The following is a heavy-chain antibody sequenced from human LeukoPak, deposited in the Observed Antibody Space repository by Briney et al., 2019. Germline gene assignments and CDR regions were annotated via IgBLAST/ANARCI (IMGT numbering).Heavy chain of an antibody. V-gene: IGHV4-38-2*01. CDR1: GYSISSGYY. D-gene: IGHD6-19*01. J-gene: IGHJ6*03. CDR3: ARLSVAGTSGYYYMDV. CDR2: IYHSGST. Sequence: SETLSLTCAVSGYSISSGYYWVWIRQPPGKGLEWIGSIYHSGSTYYNPSLKTRVTISVDTSKNQFSLKLSTVTAADTAVYCCARLSVAGTSGYYYMDVWGKGTTVTVSS.